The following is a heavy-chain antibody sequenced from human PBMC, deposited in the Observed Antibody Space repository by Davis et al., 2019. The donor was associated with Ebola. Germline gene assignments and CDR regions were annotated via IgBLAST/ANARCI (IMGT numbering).Heavy chain of an antibody. CDR1: GYSISSGYY. CDR2: IKSKTDGGTT. D-gene: IGHD2-2*01. CDR3: TADVVPAATRGVYYYYYYMDV. Sequence: ETLSLTCAVSGYSISSGYYWGWIRQPPGKGLEWVGRIKSKTDGGTTDYAAPVKGRFTISRDDSKNTLYLQMNRLKTEDSAVYYCTADVVPAATRGVYYYYYYMDVWGKGTSVTVSS. J-gene: IGHJ6*03. V-gene: IGHV3-15*01.